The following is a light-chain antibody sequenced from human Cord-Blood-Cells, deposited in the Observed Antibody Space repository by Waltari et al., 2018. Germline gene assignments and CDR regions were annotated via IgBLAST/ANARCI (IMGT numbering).Light chain of an antibody. V-gene: IGLV2-14*01. CDR3: SSYISSSTYV. CDR1: SSDVGGYNY. CDR2: EVS. J-gene: IGLJ1*01. Sequence: QSALTQPASVSGSPGQSITIPCTGTSSDVGGYNYVSWYQQHPGKAPKLMIYEVSNRPSGVSNRFSGSKSGNTASLTISGLQAEDEADYYCSSYISSSTYVFGTGTKVTVL.